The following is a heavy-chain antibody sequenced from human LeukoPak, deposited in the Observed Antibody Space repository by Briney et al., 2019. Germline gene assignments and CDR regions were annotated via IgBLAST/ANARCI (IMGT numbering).Heavy chain of an antibody. V-gene: IGHV1-8*03. CDR1: GYTFTSYG. Sequence: ASVKVSCKASGYTFTSYGINWVGQATGQGLEWMGWMHPNSGNTGYAQKFQGRVTITRNTSISTAYMELSSLRSEDTAVYYCARGVLGVDTAMVSDYYYYMDVWGKGTTVTVSS. D-gene: IGHD5-18*01. J-gene: IGHJ6*03. CDR3: ARGVLGVDTAMVSDYYYYMDV. CDR2: MHPNSGNT.